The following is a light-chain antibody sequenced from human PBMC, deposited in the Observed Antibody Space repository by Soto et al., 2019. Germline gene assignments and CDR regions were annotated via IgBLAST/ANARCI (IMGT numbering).Light chain of an antibody. J-gene: IGLJ1*01. V-gene: IGLV2-23*01. CDR2: EDI. CDR1: SSYVGSYSL. Sequence: QSVLTQPASVSGSPGQSITISCTGTSSYVGSYSLVSWYQHHPGKAPQLMIYEDIKRPSGVSNRFSGSKSGNTASLTISGLQAEDEADYYCCSYAGSSSYVFGTGTKVTVL. CDR3: CSYAGSSSYV.